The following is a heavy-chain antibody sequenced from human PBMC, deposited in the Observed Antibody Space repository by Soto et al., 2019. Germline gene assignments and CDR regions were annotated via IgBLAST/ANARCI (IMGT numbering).Heavy chain of an antibody. CDR2: IKQDGSNK. CDR1: GFTLRGYW. V-gene: IGHV3-7*04. Sequence: GGSLRLSCEASGFTLRGYWMSWVRQAPGKGLEWVANIKQDGSNKYYLDSVKGRFTISRDNDQNSLYLQMDNLRVEDTAVYYWARGGGNFDQWGQGILVTVSS. J-gene: IGHJ4*02. CDR3: ARGGGNFDQ. D-gene: IGHD3-16*01.